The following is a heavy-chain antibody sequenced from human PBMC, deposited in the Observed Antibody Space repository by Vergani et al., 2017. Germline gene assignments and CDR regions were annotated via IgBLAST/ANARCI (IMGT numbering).Heavy chain of an antibody. V-gene: IGHV1-18*01. J-gene: IGHJ6*02. CDR1: GYTFTSYG. D-gene: IGHD6-19*01. CDR3: ARDPHIAVAGIAKYGMDV. Sequence: QVQLVQSGAEVKKPGASVKVSCKASGYTFTSYGISWVRQAPGQGLEWMGWISAYNGNTNYAQKLQGRVTMTTDTSTSTAYMELKSLRSDDTAVYYCARDPHIAVAGIAKYGMDVWGQGTTVTVSS. CDR2: ISAYNGNT.